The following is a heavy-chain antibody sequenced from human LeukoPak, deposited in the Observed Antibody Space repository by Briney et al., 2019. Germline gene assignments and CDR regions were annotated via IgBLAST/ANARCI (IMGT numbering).Heavy chain of an antibody. D-gene: IGHD3-3*01. V-gene: IGHV1-8*03. CDR2: MNPNSGNT. CDR1: GYTFTGYY. Sequence: GTSVKVSCKASGYTFTGYYMHWVRQATGQGLEWLGWMNPNSGNTGYAPKFQGRVTLTRDTSISTAYMEPSSLGSEDTAVYYCTREGDFWDFHMWGQGTLVTVSS. CDR3: TREGDFWDFHM. J-gene: IGHJ3*02.